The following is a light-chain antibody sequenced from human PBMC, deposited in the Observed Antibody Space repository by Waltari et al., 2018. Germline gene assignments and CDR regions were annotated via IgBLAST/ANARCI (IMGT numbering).Light chain of an antibody. V-gene: IGLV2-14*03. CDR2: DVN. Sequence: QSALTQPASVSGSPGQSITISCTGSSSDVGGDDSVSWYEDHPGPAPKVIIYDVNKRPSGVSERFSGSKSGTTASLTISGLQAEDEATFYCSSQSTNNGVIFGGGTKVTVL. J-gene: IGLJ2*01. CDR3: SSQSTNNGVI. CDR1: SSDVGGDDS.